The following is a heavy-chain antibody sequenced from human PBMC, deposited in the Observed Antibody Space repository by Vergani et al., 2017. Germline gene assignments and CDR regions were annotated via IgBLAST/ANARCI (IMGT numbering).Heavy chain of an antibody. J-gene: IGHJ5*02. CDR3: AREGRFAVNWFDP. CDR2: ISGSGGST. CDR1: GFTFSSYA. Sequence: EVQLLESGGGLVQPGGSLRLSCAASGFTFSSYAMSWVRQAPGKGLEWVSAISGSGGSTYYADSVKGRFTISRDNAKNSLYLQMNSLRAEDTAVYYCAREGRFAVNWFDPWGQGTLVTVSS. V-gene: IGHV3-23*01. D-gene: IGHD3-10*01.